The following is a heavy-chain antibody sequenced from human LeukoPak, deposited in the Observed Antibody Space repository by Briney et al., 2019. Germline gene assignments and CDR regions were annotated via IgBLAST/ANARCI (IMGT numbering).Heavy chain of an antibody. CDR3: ARRYDSSGYYYFDY. CDR1: GGSISSYY. CDR2: IYYSGST. Sequence: SETLSLTCTVSGGSISSYYWSWIRQPPGKGLEWIGYIYYSGSTNYNPSLKSRVTISVDTTKNQFSLKLSSVTAADTAVYYCARRYDSSGYYYFDYWGQGTLVTVSS. V-gene: IGHV4-59*08. D-gene: IGHD3-22*01. J-gene: IGHJ4*02.